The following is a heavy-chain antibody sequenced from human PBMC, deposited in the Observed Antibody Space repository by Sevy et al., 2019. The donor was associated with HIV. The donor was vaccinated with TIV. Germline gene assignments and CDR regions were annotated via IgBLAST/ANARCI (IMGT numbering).Heavy chain of an antibody. D-gene: IGHD3-22*01. CDR2: IYSGGST. J-gene: IGHJ4*02. V-gene: IGHV3-53*01. Sequence: GGSLRLSCAASGFTVSSNYMSWVRQAPGKGLEWVSLIYSGGSTYYADSVKGRFTISRDNSKNTLYLQMNSLRAEDTAVYYCARTGDSSGYYYFGGQGTLVTVSS. CDR1: GFTVSSNY. CDR3: ARTGDSSGYYYF.